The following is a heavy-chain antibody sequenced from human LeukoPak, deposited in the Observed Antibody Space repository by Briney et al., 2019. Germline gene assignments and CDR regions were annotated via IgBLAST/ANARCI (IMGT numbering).Heavy chain of an antibody. J-gene: IGHJ4*02. Sequence: SGGSLRLSCVGSGFIFRSYAVTWVRQAPGKGLDWVSSITANGDRTYYADSVKGRFTISRDNSRNTLYLQMSSLRAEDTGLYYCATFGVIVRNNYLDYWGQGALVAVSS. CDR1: GFIFRSYA. CDR3: ATFGVIVRNNYLDY. CDR2: ITANGDRT. V-gene: IGHV3-23*01. D-gene: IGHD3-3*01.